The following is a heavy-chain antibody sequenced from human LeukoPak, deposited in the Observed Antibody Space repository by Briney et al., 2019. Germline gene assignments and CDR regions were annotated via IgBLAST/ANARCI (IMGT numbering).Heavy chain of an antibody. J-gene: IGHJ4*02. Sequence: SETLSLTCTGSGDSISSYYWSWIRQPPGKGLEWIGYIYYTGSTNYNPSLKSRVTISVDTSKNQFSLKLSSVTAADTAVYYCARINGYNWDYWGQGTLVTVSS. CDR3: ARINGYNWDY. CDR1: GDSISSYY. CDR2: IYYTGST. D-gene: IGHD5-24*01. V-gene: IGHV4-59*08.